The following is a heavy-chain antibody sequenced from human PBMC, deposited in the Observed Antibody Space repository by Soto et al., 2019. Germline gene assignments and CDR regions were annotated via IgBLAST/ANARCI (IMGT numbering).Heavy chain of an antibody. CDR1: GFTFSSYG. CDR3: ARAQPGGRNAYYFDY. J-gene: IGHJ4*02. V-gene: IGHV3-33*01. D-gene: IGHD3-16*01. CDR2: IWYDGSNK. Sequence: QVQLVESGGGVVQPGRSLRLSCAASGFTFSSYGMHWVRQAPGKGLEWVAVIWYDGSNKYYADSVKGRFTISRDNSKNTLYLQMNSLRAEDTAVYYCARAQPGGRNAYYFDYWGQGTLVTVSS.